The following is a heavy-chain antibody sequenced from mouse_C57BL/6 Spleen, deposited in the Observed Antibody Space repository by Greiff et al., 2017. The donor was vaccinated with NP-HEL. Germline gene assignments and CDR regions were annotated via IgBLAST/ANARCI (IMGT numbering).Heavy chain of an antibody. V-gene: IGHV1-55*01. Sequence: VQLKQPGAELVKPGASVKMSCKASGYTFTSYWITWVKQRPGQGLEWIGDIYPGSGSTNYNEKFKSKATLTVDTSSSTAYMQLSSLTSEDSAVYYCARPGSSHYYAMDYWGQGTSVTVSS. D-gene: IGHD1-1*01. CDR2: IYPGSGST. CDR1: GYTFTSYW. J-gene: IGHJ4*01. CDR3: ARPGSSHYYAMDY.